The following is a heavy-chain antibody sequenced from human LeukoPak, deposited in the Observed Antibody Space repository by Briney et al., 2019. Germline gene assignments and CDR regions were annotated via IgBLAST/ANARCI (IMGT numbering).Heavy chain of an antibody. Sequence: GGSLRLSCAASGFTFDDYTMHWVRRAPGKGLEWVSVISWHGSTTKYADSVRGRFTISRDNRKNSLSLQMNSLRPEDTALYYCAKDIGDSIGYNYFDSWGQGTLVTVSS. CDR3: AKDIGDSIGYNYFDS. J-gene: IGHJ4*02. V-gene: IGHV3-43*01. D-gene: IGHD3-22*01. CDR2: ISWHGSTT. CDR1: GFTFDDYT.